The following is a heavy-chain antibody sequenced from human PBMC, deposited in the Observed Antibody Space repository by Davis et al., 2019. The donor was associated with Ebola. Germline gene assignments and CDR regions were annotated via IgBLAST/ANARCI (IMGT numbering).Heavy chain of an antibody. CDR3: ARARIAVAGTRNYYYYGMDV. D-gene: IGHD6-19*01. CDR1: GFTFSSYG. J-gene: IGHJ6*02. CDR2: IWYDGSNK. Sequence: GESLKISCAASGFTFSSYGMHWVRQAPGKGLEWVAVIWYDGSNKYYADSVKGRFTISRDNSKNTLYLQMNSLRAEDTAVYYCARARIAVAGTRNYYYYGMDVWGQGTTVTVSS. V-gene: IGHV3-33*01.